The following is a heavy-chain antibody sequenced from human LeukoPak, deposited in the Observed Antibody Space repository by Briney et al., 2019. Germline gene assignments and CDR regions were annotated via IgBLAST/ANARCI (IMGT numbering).Heavy chain of an antibody. D-gene: IGHD5-18*01. Sequence: PGGSLRVSCAASGFTFSSYAMHWVRQAPGKGLEWVAVISYDGSNKYYADSVKGRFTISRDNSKNTLYLQMNSLRAEDTAVYYCARDGSYGTRGNYFDYWGQGTLVTVSS. CDR1: GFTFSSYA. J-gene: IGHJ4*02. CDR3: ARDGSYGTRGNYFDY. CDR2: ISYDGSNK. V-gene: IGHV3-30-3*01.